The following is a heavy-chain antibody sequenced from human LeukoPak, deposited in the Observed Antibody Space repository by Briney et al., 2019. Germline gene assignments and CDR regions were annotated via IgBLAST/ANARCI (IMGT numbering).Heavy chain of an antibody. D-gene: IGHD6-6*01. CDR3: ARDAWGYSSSSDSYYYYMDV. V-gene: IGHV3-30*04. J-gene: IGHJ6*03. Sequence: PGRSLRLSCAASGFTFSSYAMHWVRQAPGKGLEWVAVISYDGSNKYYADSVKGRFTISRDNSKNTLYLQMNSLRAEDTAVYYCARDAWGYSSSSDSYYYYMDVWGKGTTVTVSS. CDR2: ISYDGSNK. CDR1: GFTFSSYA.